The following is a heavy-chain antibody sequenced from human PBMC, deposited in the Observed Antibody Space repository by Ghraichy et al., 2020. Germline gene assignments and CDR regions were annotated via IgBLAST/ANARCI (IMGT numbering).Heavy chain of an antibody. D-gene: IGHD1-7*01. J-gene: IGHJ4*02. CDR1: GGSFSGYH. CDR2: INHSGST. Sequence: SETLSLTCAVYGGSFSGYHWSWIRQPPGKGLEWIGEINHSGSTNYNPSLKSRVTISVDTSKNQFSLKLSSVTAADTAVYYCARGKLRRHSYFDYWGQGTLVTVSS. CDR3: ARGKLRRHSYFDY. V-gene: IGHV4-34*01.